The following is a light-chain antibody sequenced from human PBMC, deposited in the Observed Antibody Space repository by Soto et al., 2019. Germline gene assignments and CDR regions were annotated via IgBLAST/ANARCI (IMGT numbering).Light chain of an antibody. CDR3: QQSYSTPT. J-gene: IGKJ5*01. CDR2: SAS. V-gene: IGKV1-39*01. CDR1: QNITSY. Sequence: DIQMTQSPSSLSASVGDRVTISFGAIQNITSYLNWYQQKPGKAPKLLIYSASGLQNGVPSRFSGSQSGTDFTLTISSLQPEDFATYYCQQSYSTPTFGQGTRLENK.